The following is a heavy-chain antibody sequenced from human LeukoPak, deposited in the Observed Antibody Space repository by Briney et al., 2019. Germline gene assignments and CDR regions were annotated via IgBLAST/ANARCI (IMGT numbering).Heavy chain of an antibody. D-gene: IGHD2-2*03. Sequence: GGSLRLSCAASGFTFSTYAMYWVRQAPVKGLEWVSVIGGSGGSTYYADSVKGRFTISRDTSKNTLYLQMNSLRAEDTALYYCASMDEYDYWGQGTLVTVSS. V-gene: IGHV3-23*01. CDR2: IGGSGGST. J-gene: IGHJ4*02. CDR3: ASMDEYDY. CDR1: GFTFSTYA.